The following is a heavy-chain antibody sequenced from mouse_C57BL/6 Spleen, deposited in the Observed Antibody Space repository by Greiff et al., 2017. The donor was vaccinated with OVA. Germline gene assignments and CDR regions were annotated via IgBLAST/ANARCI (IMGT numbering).Heavy chain of an antibody. V-gene: IGHV1-81*01. J-gene: IGHJ2*01. CDR2: IYPRSGNT. CDR3: AREYYGSSPHYFDD. D-gene: IGHD1-1*01. CDR1: GYTFTSYG. Sequence: VKLQESGAELARPGASVKLSCKASGYTFTSYGISWVKQRTGQGLEWIGEIYPRSGNTYYNEKIKGKATLTADKSSSTAYMELRSLTSEDSAVYFCAREYYGSSPHYFDDWGQGTTLTVSS.